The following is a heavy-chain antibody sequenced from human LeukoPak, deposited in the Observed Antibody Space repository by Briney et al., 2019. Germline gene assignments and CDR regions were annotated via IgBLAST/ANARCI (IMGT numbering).Heavy chain of an antibody. J-gene: IGHJ4*02. V-gene: IGHV1-18*01. CDR2: ISAYNGNT. CDR3: ARGAGSGWYRYPD. D-gene: IGHD6-19*01. CDR1: GYTFTSYG. Sequence: ASVKVSCKASGYTFTSYGTSWGRQPPGQGLDWMGWISAYNGNTNYAQKLQGRVTMTTDTSTSTAYMELRSLRSDDTAVYYCARGAGSGWYRYPDWGQGTLVTVSS.